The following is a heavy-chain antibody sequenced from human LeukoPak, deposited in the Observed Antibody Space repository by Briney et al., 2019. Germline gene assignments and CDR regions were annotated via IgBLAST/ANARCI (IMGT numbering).Heavy chain of an antibody. CDR3: ARLMGSTSRVFDY. CDR1: GPSISSYY. CDR2: IYYSGST. J-gene: IGHJ4*02. V-gene: IGHV4-59*01. Sequence: KASETLSLSCTVSGPSISSYYCSWVRQPPEGGLEWDGSIYYSGSTNYNPSLESRVTISVDTSKNQLSLKLNSVTAADTAVYYCARLMGSTSRVFDYWGQGTLVTVSS. D-gene: IGHD2-2*01.